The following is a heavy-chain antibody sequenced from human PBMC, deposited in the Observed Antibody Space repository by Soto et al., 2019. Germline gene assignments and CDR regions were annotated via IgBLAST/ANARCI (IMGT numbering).Heavy chain of an antibody. V-gene: IGHV3-15*07. CDR1: GFTFSNAW. CDR3: CGHNYYYYGMDV. CDR2: IKSKTDGGTT. Sequence: EVQLVESGGGLVKPGGSLRLSCAASGFTFSNAWMNWVRQAPGKGLECVGRIKSKTDGGTTDYAAPVKGRFTISRDDSKNTLYLQMNSLKTEDTAVYYCCGHNYYYYGMDVWGQGTTVTVSS. J-gene: IGHJ6*02.